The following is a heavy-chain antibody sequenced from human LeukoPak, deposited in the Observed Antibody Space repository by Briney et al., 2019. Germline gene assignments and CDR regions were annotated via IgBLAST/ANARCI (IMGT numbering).Heavy chain of an antibody. J-gene: IGHJ4*02. V-gene: IGHV3-15*01. CDR1: GFTFSNAW. Sequence: GGSLRLSCAASGFTFSNAWMSWVRQAPGKGLEWVGRIKSKTDGGTTGYAAPVKGRFTISRDDSKNTLYLQMNSLKTEDTAVYYCTTDPPYCSSTSCYEFDYWGQGTLVTVSS. D-gene: IGHD2-2*01. CDR3: TTDPPYCSSTSCYEFDY. CDR2: IKSKTDGGTT.